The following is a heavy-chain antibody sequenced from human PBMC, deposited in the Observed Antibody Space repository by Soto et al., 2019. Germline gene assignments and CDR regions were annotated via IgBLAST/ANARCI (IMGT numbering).Heavy chain of an antibody. Sequence: SETLSLTCTVSGGSISSYYWSCIRQPPGKGLEWIGYIYYSGSTNYNPSLKSRVTISVDTSKNQFSLKLSSVTAADTAVYYCARGPPVYRSSRVGDYLDVWGKGTTVTVSS. CDR3: ARGPPVYRSSRVGDYLDV. CDR1: GGSISSYY. D-gene: IGHD6-6*01. CDR2: IYYSGST. J-gene: IGHJ6*03. V-gene: IGHV4-59*01.